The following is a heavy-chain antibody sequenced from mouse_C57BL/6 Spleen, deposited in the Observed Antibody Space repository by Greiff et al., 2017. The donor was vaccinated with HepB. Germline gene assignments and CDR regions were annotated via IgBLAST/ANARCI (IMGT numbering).Heavy chain of an antibody. CDR3: AIDSSGPWFAY. J-gene: IGHJ3*01. V-gene: IGHV3-6*01. CDR2: ISYDGSN. D-gene: IGHD3-2*02. Sequence: EVQLKESGPGLVKPSQSLSLTCSVTGYSITSGYYWNWIRQFPGNKLEWMGYISYDGSNNYNPSLKNRISITRDTSKNKFFLKLNSVTTEDTATYYCAIDSSGPWFAYWGQGTLVTVSA. CDR1: GYSITSGYY.